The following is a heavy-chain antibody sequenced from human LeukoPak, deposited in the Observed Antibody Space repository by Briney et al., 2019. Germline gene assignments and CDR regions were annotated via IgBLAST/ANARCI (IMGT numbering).Heavy chain of an antibody. CDR3: AKDAAVTTSYFDY. CDR1: GFTFSSHG. V-gene: IGHV3-30*18. D-gene: IGHD4-17*01. CDR2: ISFDGGNK. J-gene: IGHJ4*02. Sequence: GGSLRLSCAASGFTFSSHGMHWVRQAPGKGLEWVAVISFDGGNKYYADSVKGRFTISRDNSKNTLYLQMNSLRAEDTAVYYCAKDAAVTTSYFDYWGQGTLVTVSS.